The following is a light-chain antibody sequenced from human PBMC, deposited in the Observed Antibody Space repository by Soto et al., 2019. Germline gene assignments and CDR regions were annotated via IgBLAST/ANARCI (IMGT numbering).Light chain of an antibody. V-gene: IGLV2-8*01. CDR2: EIT. CDR1: SSDVGGYKY. J-gene: IGLJ3*02. Sequence: QSVLTQPPSASGSPGQSVTISCTGTSSDVGGYKYVSWYQQHPGKAPKLIIYEITKRPSGVPDRFSGSKSGNTASLTVSGLQAEDEADYYCSSYGGTNNFVVFGGGTKLTVL. CDR3: SSYGGTNNFVV.